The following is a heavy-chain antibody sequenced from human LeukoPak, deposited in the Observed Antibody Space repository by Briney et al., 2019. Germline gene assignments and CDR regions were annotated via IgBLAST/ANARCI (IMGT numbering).Heavy chain of an antibody. V-gene: IGHV4-59*01. Sequence: SETLSLTCTVSGGSISSYYWSWIRQPPGKGLEWIGYIYYSGSTNYNPSLKGRVTISVDTSKNQFSLKLSSVTAADTAVYYCARDRNGGNSGAYYYYYMDVWGKGTTVTVSS. CDR1: GGSISSYY. CDR2: IYYSGST. D-gene: IGHD4-23*01. J-gene: IGHJ6*03. CDR3: ARDRNGGNSGAYYYYYMDV.